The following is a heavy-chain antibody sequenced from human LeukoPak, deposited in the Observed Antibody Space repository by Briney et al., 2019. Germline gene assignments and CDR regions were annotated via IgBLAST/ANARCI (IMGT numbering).Heavy chain of an antibody. CDR1: GFTVSSNY. V-gene: IGHV3-53*01. Sequence: GGSLRLSCAASGFTVSSNYMSWVRQAPGKGLEWVSVIYSGGSTYYADSVRGRFTISRDNSKNTLYLQMNSLRAEDTAVYYCARVGPYGENYFDYWGQGTLVTVSS. CDR3: ARVGPYGENYFDY. CDR2: IYSGGST. D-gene: IGHD4-17*01. J-gene: IGHJ4*02.